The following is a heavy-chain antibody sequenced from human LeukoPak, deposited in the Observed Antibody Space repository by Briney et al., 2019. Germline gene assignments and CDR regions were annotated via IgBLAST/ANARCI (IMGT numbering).Heavy chain of an antibody. CDR2: SYDSGTT. J-gene: IGHJ3*02. D-gene: IGHD5-12*01. CDR1: GDSTSSSTYY. Sequence: SETLSLTCTVSGDSTSSSTYYWDWIRQPPGKGREWIVNSYDSGTTHYNPSLKSRVTISGDTSKNQFSLKLNSVTAADTAIYYCATHRRSGSGGSENAFEIWGQGTMVTVSS. V-gene: IGHV4-39*01. CDR3: ATHRRSGSGGSENAFEI.